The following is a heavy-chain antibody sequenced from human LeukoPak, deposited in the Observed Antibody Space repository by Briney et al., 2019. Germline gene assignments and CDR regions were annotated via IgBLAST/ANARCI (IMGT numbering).Heavy chain of an antibody. CDR1: GGTFSSYA. Sequence: SVKVSCKASGGTFSSYAISWVRQAPGQGLEWMGGIIPIFGTANYAQKFQGRVTITADESTSTAYMDLSRLRSEDTAVYYCAVRLMGYSSGWQSDYWGQGTLVTVSS. J-gene: IGHJ4*02. D-gene: IGHD6-19*01. CDR3: AVRLMGYSSGWQSDY. V-gene: IGHV1-69*01. CDR2: IIPIFGTA.